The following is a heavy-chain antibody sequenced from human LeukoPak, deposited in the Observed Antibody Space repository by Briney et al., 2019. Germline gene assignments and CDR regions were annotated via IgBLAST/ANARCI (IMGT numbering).Heavy chain of an antibody. D-gene: IGHD1-26*01. CDR2: ISGSGGST. J-gene: IGHJ4*02. Sequence: PGGSLRLSCAASGFTFSSYGMSWVRQAPGKGLEWVSAISGSGGSTYYADSVKGRFTISRDNAKNSLYLQMNSLRAEDTAVYYCARGGLDGSYYVVWAHSDYFDYWGQGTLVTVSS. V-gene: IGHV3-23*01. CDR3: ARGGLDGSYYVVWAHSDYFDY. CDR1: GFTFSSYG.